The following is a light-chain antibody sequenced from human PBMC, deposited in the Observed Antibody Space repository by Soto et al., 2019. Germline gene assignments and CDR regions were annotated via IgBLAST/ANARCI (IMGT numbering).Light chain of an antibody. CDR1: QSISSW. Sequence: DIQMTQSPSILSASVGDRVTITCRASQSISSWLAWYRQKPGKAPNLLIHKASHLESGVPSRFSGSGSGTEFTLTISSLQPGDFATYYCQHYNTYPWTFGQGTKV. V-gene: IGKV1-5*03. CDR3: QHYNTYPWT. J-gene: IGKJ1*01. CDR2: KAS.